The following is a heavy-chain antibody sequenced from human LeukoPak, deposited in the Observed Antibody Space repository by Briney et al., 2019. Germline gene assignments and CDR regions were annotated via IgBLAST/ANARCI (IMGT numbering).Heavy chain of an antibody. V-gene: IGHV3-30*18. J-gene: IGHJ4*02. D-gene: IGHD2-2*01. Sequence: GGSLRLSCAASGFTFSSYGMHWVRQAPGKGLEWVAVISYDGSNKYYADSVKGRFTISRDNSKNTLYLRMNSLRAEDTAVYYCAKPPSYCSSTSCYEFDYWGQGTLVTVSS. CDR3: AKPPSYCSSTSCYEFDY. CDR2: ISYDGSNK. CDR1: GFTFSSYG.